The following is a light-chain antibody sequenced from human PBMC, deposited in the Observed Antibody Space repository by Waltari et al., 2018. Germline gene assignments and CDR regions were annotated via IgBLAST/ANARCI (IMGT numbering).Light chain of an antibody. J-gene: IGLJ2*01. V-gene: IGLV3-19*01. Sequence: SSELTQDPAVSVALGQTVRITCQGDSLRTYYVSWFQQKAGQAPTLVIHGKNNRPSGIPDRFSASTSGSRASLTIIGAQAEDEADYYCHSRDSNGDVLISGGTKVTVV. CDR1: SLRTYY. CDR2: GKN. CDR3: HSRDSNGDVL.